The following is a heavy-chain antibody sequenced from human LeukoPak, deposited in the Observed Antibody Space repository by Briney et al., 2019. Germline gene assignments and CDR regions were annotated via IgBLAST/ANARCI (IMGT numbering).Heavy chain of an antibody. CDR1: GFILSNHW. D-gene: IGHD1/OR15-1a*01. V-gene: IGHV3-7*03. Sequence: GGSLRLSCAASGFILSNHWMTWVRQAPGKGPEWVANINKDGSEKYYVDSVKGRFTISRDTAKNSLYLQMNNLRAEDTALYYCARNNDMDVWGQGTTVIVSS. CDR2: INKDGSEK. J-gene: IGHJ6*02. CDR3: ARNNDMDV.